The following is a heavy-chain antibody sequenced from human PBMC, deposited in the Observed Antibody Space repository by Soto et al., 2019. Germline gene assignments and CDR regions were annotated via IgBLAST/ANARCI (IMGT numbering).Heavy chain of an antibody. Sequence: PSETLSLTCTASGGSISSGGYYWSWIRQHPGKGLEWIGYIYYSGSTYYNPSLKSRVTISVDTSKNQFSLKLSSVTAADTAVYSCARSLPSGWHYFDYWGQGTLVTVSS. J-gene: IGHJ4*02. CDR3: ARSLPSGWHYFDY. D-gene: IGHD6-19*01. V-gene: IGHV4-31*03. CDR2: IYYSGST. CDR1: GGSISSGGYY.